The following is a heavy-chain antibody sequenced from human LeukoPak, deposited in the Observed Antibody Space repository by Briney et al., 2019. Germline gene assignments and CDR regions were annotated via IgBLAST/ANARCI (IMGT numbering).Heavy chain of an antibody. CDR3: ARDPGFVITGTYFDF. CDR1: CYTFTNYG. Sequence: ASVKVSCKASCYTFTNYGVTWVRQAPGQGLEWMGWISAYNGNTNHAQNLQGRVTMTTDTSTTTAYMVLRNLRSDDTAVYYCARDPGFVITGTYFDFWGQGTLVTVSS. V-gene: IGHV1-18*01. D-gene: IGHD1-20*01. J-gene: IGHJ4*02. CDR2: ISAYNGNT.